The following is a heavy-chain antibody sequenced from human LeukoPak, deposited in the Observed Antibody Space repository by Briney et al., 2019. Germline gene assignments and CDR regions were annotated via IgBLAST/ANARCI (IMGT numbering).Heavy chain of an antibody. V-gene: IGHV3-48*03. CDR1: GFTFSSYE. J-gene: IGHJ4*02. Sequence: PGGSLRLSCAASGFTFSSYEMNWVRQAPGKGLEWVSYISSSGSTIYYADSVKGRFTISRDNAKNSLYLQMNSLRAEDTAVYYCARYSGYDILTGYPSPGYFENWGPGTLVTASS. CDR2: ISSSGSTI. D-gene: IGHD3-9*01. CDR3: ARYSGYDILTGYPSPGYFEN.